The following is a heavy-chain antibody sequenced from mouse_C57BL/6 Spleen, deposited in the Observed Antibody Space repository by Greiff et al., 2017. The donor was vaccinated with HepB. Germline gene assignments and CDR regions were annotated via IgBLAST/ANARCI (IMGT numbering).Heavy chain of an antibody. Sequence: EVKLMESGGGLVKPGGSLKLSCAASGFTFSSYAMSWVRQTPEKRLEWVATISDGGSYTYYPDNVKGRFTISRDNAKNNLYLQMSHLKSEDTAMYYCARLCYDGYFDVWGTGTTVTVSS. V-gene: IGHV5-4*03. CDR2: ISDGGSYT. J-gene: IGHJ1*03. CDR1: GFTFSSYA. CDR3: ARLCYDGYFDV. D-gene: IGHD2-12*01.